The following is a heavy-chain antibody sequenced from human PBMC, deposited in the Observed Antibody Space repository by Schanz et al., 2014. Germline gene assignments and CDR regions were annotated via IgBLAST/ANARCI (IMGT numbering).Heavy chain of an antibody. J-gene: IGHJ3*02. CDR3: AGVDQHLGTLDM. CDR2: INPNSGTT. Sequence: QILLVQPGPEVKKPGASVKVSCKTSGYTFSSYGITWVRQAPGQGLEWMGWINPNSGTTNYAQKFQGWVTMTRDTSISTAYMELSRLKSDDTAVYYCAGVDQHLGTLDMWGQGTMVTVSS. D-gene: IGHD3-16*01. CDR1: GYTFSSYG. V-gene: IGHV1-2*04.